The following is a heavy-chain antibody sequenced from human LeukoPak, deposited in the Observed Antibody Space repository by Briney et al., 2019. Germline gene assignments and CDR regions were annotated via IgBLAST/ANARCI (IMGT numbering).Heavy chain of an antibody. CDR2: IKQDGSEK. D-gene: IGHD4-11*01. V-gene: IGHV3-7*01. CDR3: TRVEETATTAAIIRKYSYYYYYMDV. Sequence: GGSLRLSCAASGFTSSTYRMSWVRQAPGKGLEWVANIKQDGSEKHYVDSVKGRFTISRDNAKNSLYLQMSSLRAEDTAVYYCTRVEETATTAAIIRKYSYYYYYMDVWGKGNTVTVSS. CDR1: GFTSSTYR. J-gene: IGHJ6*03.